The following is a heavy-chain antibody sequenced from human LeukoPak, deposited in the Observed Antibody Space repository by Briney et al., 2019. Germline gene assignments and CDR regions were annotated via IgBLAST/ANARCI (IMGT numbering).Heavy chain of an antibody. CDR2: IWYDGSNK. J-gene: IGHJ4*02. CDR1: GFTFSSYA. Sequence: GRSLRLSCGASGFTFSSYAMHWLRQAPGKGLEGVAVIWYDGSNKYYADSVKGSFTISRDNSKNTLYLQMNSLRAEDTALYYCAKDISGYYSFDYWGQGNLVTVSS. V-gene: IGHV3-30*04. CDR3: AKDISGYYSFDY. D-gene: IGHD3-22*01.